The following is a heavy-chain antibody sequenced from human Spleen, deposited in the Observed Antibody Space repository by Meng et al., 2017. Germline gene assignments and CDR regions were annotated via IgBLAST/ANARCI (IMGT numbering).Heavy chain of an antibody. J-gene: IGHJ3*02. V-gene: IGHV3-23*01. CDR3: ARFASGYSYGFDAFDI. D-gene: IGHD5-18*01. CDR2: ISGSGGST. CDR1: GFTFSNYA. Sequence: GESLKISCAASGFTFSNYAMSWVRQAPGKGLEWVSTISGSGGSTYYPDSVRGRFTISRDNSKNTLYLQMNSLRAKDMAVYYCARFASGYSYGFDAFDIWGQGTMVTVSS.